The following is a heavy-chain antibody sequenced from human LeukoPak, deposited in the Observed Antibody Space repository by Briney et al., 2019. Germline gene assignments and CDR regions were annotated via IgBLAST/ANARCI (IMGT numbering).Heavy chain of an antibody. V-gene: IGHV5-51*01. J-gene: IGHJ4*02. CDR1: GYSFSNYW. CDR3: ARRDSSGWYSFGDY. CDR2: IYPGDSNT. Sequence: GESLKISCQGSGYSFSNYWIAWVRQMPGRGLEWLGVIYPGDSNTRYSPSFQGQVTISADKSISTAYLHWSSLKASDTAMYYCARRDSSGWYSFGDYWGQGTLVSVSS. D-gene: IGHD6-19*01.